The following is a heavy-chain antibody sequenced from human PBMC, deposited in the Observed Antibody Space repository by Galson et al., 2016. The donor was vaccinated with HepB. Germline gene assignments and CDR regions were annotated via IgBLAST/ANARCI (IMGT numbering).Heavy chain of an antibody. CDR1: GDTFSTYG. Sequence: SVKVSCKATGDTFSTYGIGWVRQAPGQGLEWMGGIIPLFGTTNHAQKFQGRVTITADASTGTGYMDLGSLGSEDAAVYYCARGRAGYHYDYWGQGTLVTVSS. CDR3: ARGRAGYHYDY. D-gene: IGHD3-9*01. CDR2: IIPLFGTT. J-gene: IGHJ4*02. V-gene: IGHV1-69*13.